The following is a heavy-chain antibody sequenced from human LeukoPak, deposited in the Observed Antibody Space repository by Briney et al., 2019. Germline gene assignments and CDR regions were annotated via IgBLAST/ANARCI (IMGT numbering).Heavy chain of an antibody. CDR3: ARETVGYFDY. V-gene: IGHV3-30*01. CDR1: GLTFSSYA. Sequence: GGSLRLSCAASGLTFSSYAMHWVRQAPGKGLEWVAVISYDGSNRYYADSVKGRFTISRDNSKNTLYLQMNSLRAEDTAVYYCARETVGYFDYWGQGTLVTVSS. CDR2: ISYDGSNR. D-gene: IGHD4-17*01. J-gene: IGHJ4*02.